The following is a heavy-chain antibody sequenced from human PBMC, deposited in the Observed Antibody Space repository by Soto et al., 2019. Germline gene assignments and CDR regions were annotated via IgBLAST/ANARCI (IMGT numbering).Heavy chain of an antibody. V-gene: IGHV1-46*01. J-gene: IGHJ1*01. D-gene: IGHD2-15*01. CDR2: VNPSGGST. CDR3: AREENCSDGICFSEDFQR. Sequence: APLKVSRKRAGYSMSAYSIRWLRQARGQGLEWMGVVNPSGGSTNYAQKFQGRITMSRDTSTSTVYMDLSSLTSEDTAVYYCAREENCSDGICFSEDFQRWGQATLGTVSS. CDR1: GYSMSAYS.